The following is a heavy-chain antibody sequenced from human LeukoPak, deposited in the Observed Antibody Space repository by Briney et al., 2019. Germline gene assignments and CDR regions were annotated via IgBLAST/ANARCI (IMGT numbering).Heavy chain of an antibody. J-gene: IGHJ4*02. CDR2: ISAYNGNT. V-gene: IGHV1-18*01. CDR1: GYTFTSYG. CDR3: AGVRYYGSGSLTFDY. Sequence: ASVKVSCKASGYTFTSYGVSWVRQAPGQGLEWMGWISAYNGNTNYAQKLQGRVTMTTDTSTSTAYMELRSLRSDDTAVYYCAGVRYYGSGSLTFDYWGQGTLVTVSS. D-gene: IGHD3-10*01.